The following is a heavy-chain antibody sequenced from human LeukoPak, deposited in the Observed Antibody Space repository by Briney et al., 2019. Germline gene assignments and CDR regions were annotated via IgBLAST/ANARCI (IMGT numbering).Heavy chain of an antibody. Sequence: GGSLRLSCAASGFTFSSYAMSWVRQAPGKGLEWVAAISGSGGSTYYADSVKGRFTISRDNSKNTLYLQMNSLRAEDTAAYYCAKREYSYGLYYFDYWGQGTLVTVSS. D-gene: IGHD5-18*01. CDR3: AKREYSYGLYYFDY. V-gene: IGHV3-23*01. CDR1: GFTFSSYA. J-gene: IGHJ4*02. CDR2: ISGSGGST.